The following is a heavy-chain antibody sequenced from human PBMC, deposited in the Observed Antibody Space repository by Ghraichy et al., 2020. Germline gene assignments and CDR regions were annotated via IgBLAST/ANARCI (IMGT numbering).Heavy chain of an antibody. D-gene: IGHD6-19*01. CDR3: ARLVGCSSGCDGMDV. CDR2: IYYNGNT. J-gene: IGHJ6*02. V-gene: IGHV4-39*01. CDR1: GGSSRSSSYH. Sequence: SQTLSLTCSVSGGSSRSSSYHWGWIRQPPGKGLEWIGSIYYNGNTYYNPSLKSRVTISVDTSKNQFFLNLSSVTAADTAVYYCARLVGCSSGCDGMDVWGQGTTVAVSS.